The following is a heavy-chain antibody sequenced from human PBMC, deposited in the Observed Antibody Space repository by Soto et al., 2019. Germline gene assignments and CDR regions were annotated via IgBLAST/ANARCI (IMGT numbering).Heavy chain of an antibody. J-gene: IGHJ4*02. D-gene: IGHD3-22*01. CDR3: ATRLYYGSSPPFSLFDY. CDR1: GGTFSSYA. CDR2: IIPIFGTA. V-gene: IGHV1-69*13. Sequence: GASVKVSCKASGGTFSSYAISWVRQAPGQGLEWMGGIIPIFGTANYAQKFQGRVTITADESTSTAYMELSSLRSEDTAVYYCATRLYYGSSPPFSLFDYWGQGTLVTVSS.